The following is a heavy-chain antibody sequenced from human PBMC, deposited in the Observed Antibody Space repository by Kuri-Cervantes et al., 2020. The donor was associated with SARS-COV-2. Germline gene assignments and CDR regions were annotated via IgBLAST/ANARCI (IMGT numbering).Heavy chain of an antibody. CDR1: GFTFSSYD. J-gene: IGHJ6*03. Sequence: GESLKIFCAACGFTFSSYDMHWVRQATGKGLEWVSAIGTAGDTYYPGSAKGQFTISRENAKNSLYLQMNSLRAGDTAVYYCARGGNPAWNMDVWGKGTTVTVSS. D-gene: IGHD4-23*01. V-gene: IGHV3-13*03. CDR3: ARGGNPAWNMDV. CDR2: IGTAGDT.